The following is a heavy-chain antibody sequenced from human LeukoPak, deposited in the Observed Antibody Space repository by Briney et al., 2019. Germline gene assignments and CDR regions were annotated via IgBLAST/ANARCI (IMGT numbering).Heavy chain of an antibody. D-gene: IGHD1-26*01. CDR2: ISSSSSTI. CDR3: ASGTSGSYSVYYYYMDV. Sequence: PGGSLRLSCAASGFTFSSYSMNWVRQAPGKGLEWVSYISSSSSTIYYADSVKGRFTISRDNAKNSLYLQMNSLRAEDTAVYYCASGTSGSYSVYYYYMDVWGKGTTVTVSS. J-gene: IGHJ6*03. V-gene: IGHV3-48*01. CDR1: GFTFSSYS.